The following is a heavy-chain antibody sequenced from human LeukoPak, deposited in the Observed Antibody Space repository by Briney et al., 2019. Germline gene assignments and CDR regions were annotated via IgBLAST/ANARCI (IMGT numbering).Heavy chain of an antibody. CDR1: GLTFSSHW. V-gene: IGHV3-74*01. J-gene: IGHJ4*02. Sequence: PGGSLRLSCAASGLTFSSHWMHWVRQAPGEGLVWVSRITNDGSSTTYADSVKGRFTISRDNAKNSLYLQMNSLRAEDTAVYYCARDCPRGLWELPLDYWGQGTLVTVSS. D-gene: IGHD1-26*01. CDR3: ARDCPRGLWELPLDY. CDR2: ITNDGSST.